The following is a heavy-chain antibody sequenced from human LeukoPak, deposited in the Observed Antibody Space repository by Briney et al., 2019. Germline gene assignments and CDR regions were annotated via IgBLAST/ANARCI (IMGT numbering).Heavy chain of an antibody. Sequence: QPGGSLRLSCAASGFTVSSNYMSWVRQAPGKGLEWVSVIYSGGSTYYADSVKGRFTISRDNSKNTLYLQMNSLRAEDTAVYYCARGGDGYNYQDAFDIWGQGTMVTVSS. CDR2: IYSGGST. D-gene: IGHD5-24*01. CDR3: ARGGDGYNYQDAFDI. CDR1: GFTVSSNY. V-gene: IGHV3-66*01. J-gene: IGHJ3*02.